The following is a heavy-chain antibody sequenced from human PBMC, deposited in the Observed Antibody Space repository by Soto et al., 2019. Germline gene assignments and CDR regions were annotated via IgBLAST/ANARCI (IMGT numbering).Heavy chain of an antibody. CDR2: IYYSGST. Sequence: PSETLSLTCTVSGGSISSYYWSWIRQPPGKGLERNGYIYYSGSTNYNPSLKSQITISVDTSKNQYYLKLSSVTAADTAVYYCARTAIFGVVIATNVLDVWGKGTTVTVSS. J-gene: IGHJ6*04. V-gene: IGHV4-59*01. CDR1: GGSISSYY. D-gene: IGHD3-3*01. CDR3: ARTAIFGVVIATNVLDV.